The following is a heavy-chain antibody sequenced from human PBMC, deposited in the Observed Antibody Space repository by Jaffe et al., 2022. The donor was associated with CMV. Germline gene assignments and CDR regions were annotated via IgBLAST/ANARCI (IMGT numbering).Heavy chain of an antibody. CDR1: GYSFADYH. D-gene: IGHD2-21*02. V-gene: IGHV5-51*01. CDR3: ARHDLFDGDPFIPSDI. J-gene: IGHJ3*02. CDR2: IHPSDYGA. Sequence: EVQLVQSGAEVKKAGESLKISCTSFGYSFADYHIAWVRLMPGKGLQWLGIIHPSDYGARYSPSFQGQVTISADRSINTAYLQWRSLKASDTAVYYCARHDLFDGDPFIPSDIWGQGTMVTVSP.